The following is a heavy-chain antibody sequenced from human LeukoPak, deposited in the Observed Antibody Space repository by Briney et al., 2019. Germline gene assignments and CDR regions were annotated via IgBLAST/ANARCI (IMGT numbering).Heavy chain of an antibody. Sequence: QTGGSLRLSCAASGFTFTSYGMHWVRQAPGKGLEWVSFIRSDGSDKYYADSVKGRFTISRDNSKNTLYLQMNSLRAEDTAVYYCAKDLPSNRIMITFGGVPRNYYFDYWGQGTLVTVSS. CDR1: GFTFTSYG. V-gene: IGHV3-30*02. J-gene: IGHJ4*02. CDR3: AKDLPSNRIMITFGGVPRNYYFDY. D-gene: IGHD3-16*01. CDR2: IRSDGSDK.